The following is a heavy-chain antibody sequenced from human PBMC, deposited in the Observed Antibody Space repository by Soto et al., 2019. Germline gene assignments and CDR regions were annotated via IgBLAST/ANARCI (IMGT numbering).Heavy chain of an antibody. CDR3: VGCGIECYESVYAVDM. CDR1: GYTSSNYD. Sequence: QVQLVQSGAELRKPGASVKVSCKTSGYTSSNYDVSWVRQAPGQGLEWRGRISAYNNHPNYTLNFQCRVTLTKDTSTSTAHMELMSLRSDDTAVYYCVGCGIECYESVYAVDMWGQGTLVTVSS. V-gene: IGHV1-18*01. J-gene: IGHJ3*02. CDR2: ISAYNNHP. D-gene: IGHD2-21*01.